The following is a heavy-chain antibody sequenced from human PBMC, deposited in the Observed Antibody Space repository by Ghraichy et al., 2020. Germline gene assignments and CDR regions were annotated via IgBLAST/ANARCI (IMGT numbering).Heavy chain of an antibody. V-gene: IGHV3-23*01. CDR2: VSGGGGGT. J-gene: IGHJ4*02. Sequence: VGGGAGGGRGGGAGVSGGGGGTYYADSVKGRFTISRDNSQNPRYLQMNSLRAEDTAVYYCAKDRIPNYDILTGSYGDMGVDYWGQGTLVTVSA. D-gene: IGHD3-9*01. CDR3: AKDRIPNYDILTGSYGDMGVDY.